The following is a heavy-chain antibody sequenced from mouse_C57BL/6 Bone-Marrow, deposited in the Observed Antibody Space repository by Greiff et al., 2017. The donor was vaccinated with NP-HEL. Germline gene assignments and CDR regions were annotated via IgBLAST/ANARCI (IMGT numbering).Heavy chain of an antibody. Sequence: QVQLKESGPGLVAPSQSLSITCTVSGFSLTSYAISWVRQPPGKGLEWLGVIWTGGGTNYNSALKSRLSISKDNSKSQVFLKMNSLQTDDTARYYCARKFYYGSSSHYWYFDVWGTGTTVTVSS. CDR3: ARKFYYGSSSHYWYFDV. CDR2: IWTGGGT. V-gene: IGHV2-9-1*01. D-gene: IGHD1-1*01. CDR1: GFSLTSYA. J-gene: IGHJ1*03.